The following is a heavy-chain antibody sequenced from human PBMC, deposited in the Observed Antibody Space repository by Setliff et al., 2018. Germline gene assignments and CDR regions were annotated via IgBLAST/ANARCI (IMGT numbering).Heavy chain of an antibody. V-gene: IGHV2-70*11. CDR1: GFSLSTSGMC. J-gene: IGHJ4*02. CDR3: ARILEYCSSTSCDTLDY. D-gene: IGHD2-2*02. Sequence: SGPTLVNPTQTLTLTCNFSGFSLSTSGMCVSWIRQPPGKALEWLARIDWDDDKYYSTSLKTRLTISKDTSKNQVVLTMTNMDPVDTATYYCARILEYCSSTSCDTLDYWGQGTLVTVSS. CDR2: IDWDDDK.